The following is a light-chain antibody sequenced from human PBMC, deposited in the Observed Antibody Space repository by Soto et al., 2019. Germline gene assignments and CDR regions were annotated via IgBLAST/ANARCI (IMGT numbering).Light chain of an antibody. CDR2: LGS. Sequence: DIVMTQSPLSLPVTPGEPASISCRSSQSLLHSNGYNYLDWYLQKPGQSPQLLIYLGSNRASGDHDRFSGSGSGTDFTLKISRVEAEDVVVYYCRQALQTPLTFGQGPKLEIK. J-gene: IGKJ2*01. CDR3: RQALQTPLT. V-gene: IGKV2-28*01. CDR1: QSLLHSNGYNY.